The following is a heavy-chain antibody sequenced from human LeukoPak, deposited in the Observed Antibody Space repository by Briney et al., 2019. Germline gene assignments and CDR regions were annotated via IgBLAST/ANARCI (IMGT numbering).Heavy chain of an antibody. CDR3: AKGYCSSSSCYSYAFDI. J-gene: IGHJ3*02. V-gene: IGHV3-23*01. CDR2: ISGSGSST. CDR1: GFTFTTYA. Sequence: GESLRLSCSASGFTFTTYAMSWVRQAPGKGLEWVSAISGSGSSTYYADSVKGRLTISRDNSKNTLFLQMNSLRAEDTAVYYCAKGYCSSSSCYSYAFDIWGQGTVVTVSS. D-gene: IGHD2-2*01.